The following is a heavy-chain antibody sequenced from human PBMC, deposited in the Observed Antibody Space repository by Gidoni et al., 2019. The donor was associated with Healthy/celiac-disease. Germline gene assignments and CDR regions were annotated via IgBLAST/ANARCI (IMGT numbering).Heavy chain of an antibody. Sequence: QVQLQQWGAGLLKPSETLSLTCAVYGGSFSGYYWSWIRQPPGKGLEWIGEINHSGSTNYNPSLKSRVTISVDTSKNQFSLKLSSVTAADTAVYYCAREGYCSGGSCYASPGMDVWGQGTTVTVSS. CDR2: INHSGST. D-gene: IGHD2-15*01. CDR1: GGSFSGYY. J-gene: IGHJ6*02. CDR3: AREGYCSGGSCYASPGMDV. V-gene: IGHV4-34*01.